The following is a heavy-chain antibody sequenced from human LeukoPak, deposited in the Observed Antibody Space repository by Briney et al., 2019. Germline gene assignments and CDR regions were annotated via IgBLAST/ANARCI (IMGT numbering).Heavy chain of an antibody. CDR2: INTDGSTI. CDR3: AKPWNFSGYYNSHFDY. D-gene: IGHD3-22*01. J-gene: IGHJ4*02. Sequence: GGSLRLSCAPSGFTFSRYWMQWVREAPGKGLVWVSRINTDGSTITYADSVKGRFTISRDNAKNTLYLKMTSVRAEDTAEYNCAKPWNFSGYYNSHFDYWGRGTLVTVSS. CDR1: GFTFSRYW. V-gene: IGHV3-74*01.